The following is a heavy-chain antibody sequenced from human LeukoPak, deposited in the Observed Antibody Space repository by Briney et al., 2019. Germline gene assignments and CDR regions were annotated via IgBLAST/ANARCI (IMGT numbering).Heavy chain of an antibody. CDR3: ARVSDTDGSGRLGGYFDY. D-gene: IGHD3-10*01. V-gene: IGHV4-34*01. CDR2: INLSGST. CDR1: GGSFSGYY. Sequence: PSETLSLTCAVYGGSFSGYYWSWIRQPPGKGLEWIGEINLSGSTNYNPSLKSRVTISVDTSKNQFSLKLSSVTAADTAVYYCARVSDTDGSGRLGGYFDYWGQGTLVTVSS. J-gene: IGHJ4*02.